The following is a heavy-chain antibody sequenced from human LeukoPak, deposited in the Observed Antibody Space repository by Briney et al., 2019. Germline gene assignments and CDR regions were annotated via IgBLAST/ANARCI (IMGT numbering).Heavy chain of an antibody. Sequence: SETLSLTCAVSGGSISCGGYSWSWIRQPPGKGLEWIGYIYHSGSTYYNPSLKSRVTISVDRSKNQFSLKLSFVTAADTAVYYCARAFLGYCSSTSCYTGNWFDPWGQGTLVTVSS. CDR1: GGSISCGGYS. CDR2: IYHSGST. V-gene: IGHV4-30-2*01. D-gene: IGHD2-2*02. J-gene: IGHJ5*02. CDR3: ARAFLGYCSSTSCYTGNWFDP.